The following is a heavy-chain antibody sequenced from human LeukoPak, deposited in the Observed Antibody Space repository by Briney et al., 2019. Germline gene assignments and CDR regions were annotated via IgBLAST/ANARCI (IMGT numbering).Heavy chain of an antibody. V-gene: IGHV3-48*02. D-gene: IGHD1-26*01. CDR3: ARGPLGWSDY. CDR2: ISESGTAI. J-gene: IGHJ4*02. Sequence: GGSLRLSSAASGFTFSSYNMNWVRQARGKGLEWVSFISESGTAIYYAESVKGRFTISRDIAKNSVYLQMNSLRDEDTAVYYCARGPLGWSDYWGQGLLVTVSS. CDR1: GFTFSSYN.